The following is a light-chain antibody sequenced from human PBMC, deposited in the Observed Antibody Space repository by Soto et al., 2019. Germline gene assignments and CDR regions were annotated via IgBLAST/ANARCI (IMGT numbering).Light chain of an antibody. CDR1: QGISSY. Sequence: DIQLTQSPSFLSASVGDRVTITCRASQGISSYLAWYQQEQGKAPKLLIYAASTLHSGVPSRFGGSGSGTDFTLTINSLQPEDFATYYCQQLNSYATFGQGTRLEIQ. CDR3: QQLNSYAT. J-gene: IGKJ5*01. CDR2: AAS. V-gene: IGKV1-9*01.